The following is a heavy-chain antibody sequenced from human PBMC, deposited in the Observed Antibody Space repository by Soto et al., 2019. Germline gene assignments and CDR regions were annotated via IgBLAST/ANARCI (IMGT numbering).Heavy chain of an antibody. CDR2: IWYDGSNK. CDR1: GFTFSSYG. D-gene: IGHD4-17*01. J-gene: IGHJ6*02. Sequence: GGSLRLSCAASGFTFSSYGMHWVRQAPGKGLEWVAVIWYDGSNKYYADSVKGRFTISRDNSKNTLYLQMNSLRAEDTAVYYCARANGDYVWTMVYYYYGMDVWGQGTTVTVSS. CDR3: ARANGDYVWTMVYYYYGMDV. V-gene: IGHV3-33*01.